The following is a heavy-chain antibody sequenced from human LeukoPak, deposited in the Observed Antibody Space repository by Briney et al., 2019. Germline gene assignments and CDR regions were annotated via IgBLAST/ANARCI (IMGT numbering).Heavy chain of an antibody. D-gene: IGHD3-22*01. V-gene: IGHV3-53*01. CDR1: GFTVSSNS. Sequence: GSLSLSCTVSGFTVSSNSMSWVRQAPGKGLEWVSFIYSGGSTQYSDSVKGRFTISRDNSKNTLYLQMNSLRAEDTAVYYCARRAGDYSHPYDYWGQGTVVTVSS. CDR3: ARRAGDYSHPYDY. CDR2: IYSGGST. J-gene: IGHJ4*02.